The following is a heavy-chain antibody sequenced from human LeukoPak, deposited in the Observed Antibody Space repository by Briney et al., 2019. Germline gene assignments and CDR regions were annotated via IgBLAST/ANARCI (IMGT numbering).Heavy chain of an antibody. V-gene: IGHV1-69*06. D-gene: IGHD6-13*01. Sequence: ASVKVSCKASGGTFSSYAISWVRQAPGQGLEWMGGIIPIFGTANYAQKFQGRVTITADKSTSTAYMELSSLRSEDTAVYYCARDQETRGIAAAGDNWGQGTLVTVSS. CDR2: IIPIFGTA. CDR1: GGTFSSYA. CDR3: ARDQETRGIAAAGDN. J-gene: IGHJ4*02.